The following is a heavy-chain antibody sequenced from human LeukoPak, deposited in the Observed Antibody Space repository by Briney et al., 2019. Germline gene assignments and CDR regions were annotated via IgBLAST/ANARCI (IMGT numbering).Heavy chain of an antibody. Sequence: PGGSLRLSCAASGFTISSYSMNWVRQAPGKGLEWVSSISSSSSYIYYADSVKGRFTISRDNAKNSLYLQMNSLRAEDTAVYYCARLYDGSAYHADHFDYWGQGTLVIVSS. J-gene: IGHJ4*02. CDR1: GFTISSYS. D-gene: IGHD3-22*01. CDR3: ARLYDGSAYHADHFDY. CDR2: ISSSSSYI. V-gene: IGHV3-21*01.